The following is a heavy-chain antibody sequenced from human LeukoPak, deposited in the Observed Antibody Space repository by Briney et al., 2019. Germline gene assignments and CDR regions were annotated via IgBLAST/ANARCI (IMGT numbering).Heavy chain of an antibody. CDR3: ARQATNYDSSGYYSYYFDY. D-gene: IGHD3-22*01. V-gene: IGHV5-51*01. Sequence: AGESLKISCKGSGYIFTNYLIGWVRQVPRKGLEWMGIIYPGDSDTRYSPSFQGQVTISADKSINTAYLQWSSLKASDTAMYYCARQATNYDSSGYYSYYFDYWGQGTLVTVST. CDR2: IYPGDSDT. J-gene: IGHJ4*02. CDR1: GYIFTNYL.